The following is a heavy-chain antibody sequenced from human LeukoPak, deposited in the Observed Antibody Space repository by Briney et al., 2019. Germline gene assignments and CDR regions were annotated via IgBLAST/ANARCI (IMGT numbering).Heavy chain of an antibody. CDR2: NIPILGRA. V-gene: IGHV1-69*08. J-gene: IGHJ4*02. D-gene: IGHD3-22*01. CDR3: ARDPRYYYESSLFD. CDR1: GGTFSSYT. Sequence: SVKVCCKASGGTFSSYTINWVSQAPGQGLEWKGRNIPILGRAKDSQKFQGRVTITADNSASTAYMELSTLRSEDTAVYYCARDPRYYYESSLFDCGQGTLVTASS.